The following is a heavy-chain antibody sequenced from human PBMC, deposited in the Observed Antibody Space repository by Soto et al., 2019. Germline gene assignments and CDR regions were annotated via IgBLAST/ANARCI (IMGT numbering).Heavy chain of an antibody. CDR2: ISGSGGST. CDR1: GFTFSSYA. Sequence: EVQLLESGGGLVQPGGSLRLSCAASGFTFSSYAMSWVRQAPGKGLEWVSAISGSGGSTYYAASVKGRFTISRDNSYAAQYLQKNSLRAEHRADGDYPTDRGVDGNKLWFRGAGTPSYFDYWGQGTLVTVSS. CDR3: PTDRGVDGNKLWFRGAGTPSYFDY. D-gene: IGHD5-18*01. J-gene: IGHJ4*02. V-gene: IGHV3-23*01.